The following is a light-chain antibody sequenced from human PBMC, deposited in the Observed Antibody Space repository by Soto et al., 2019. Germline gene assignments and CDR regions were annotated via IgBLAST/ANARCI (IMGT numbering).Light chain of an antibody. J-gene: IGLJ1*01. V-gene: IGLV2-23*01. CDR2: EGS. CDR3: CSYAGSSKV. CDR1: SSDVGSYNL. Sequence: QSALTQPASVSGSPGQSITISCTGTSSDVGSYNLVSWYQQHPGKAPKLMIYEGSKRPSGVSNRFSGSKSGNTASLTISGLQAEEEADYSCCSYAGSSKVFGTGTKLTVL.